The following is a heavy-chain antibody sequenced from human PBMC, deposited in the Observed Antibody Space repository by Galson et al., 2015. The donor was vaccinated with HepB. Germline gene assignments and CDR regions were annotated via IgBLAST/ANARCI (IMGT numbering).Heavy chain of an antibody. V-gene: IGHV3-33*01. CDR1: GFTFSSYG. Sequence: SLRLSCAASGFTFSSYGMHWVRQAPGKGLEWVAVIWYDGSNKYYADSVKGRFTISRDNSKNTLYLQMNSLRAEDTAVYYCAREYCSSTSCYNDYWGQGTLVTVSS. J-gene: IGHJ4*02. CDR2: IWYDGSNK. CDR3: AREYCSSTSCYNDY. D-gene: IGHD2-2*02.